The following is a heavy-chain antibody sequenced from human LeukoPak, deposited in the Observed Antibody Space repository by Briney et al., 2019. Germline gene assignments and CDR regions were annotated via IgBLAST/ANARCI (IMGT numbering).Heavy chain of an antibody. CDR3: ARVRLRDPMRFQP. Sequence: SETLSLTCTVSGGSISSYYWSWIRQPAGKGLEWIGRIYTSGSTNYNPSLKSRVTMSVDTSKNQFSLKLSSVTAADTAVYYCARVRLRDPMRFQPWPQKTLVSVSS. J-gene: IGHJ5*02. CDR2: IYTSGST. CDR1: GGSISSYY. D-gene: IGHD2-2*01. V-gene: IGHV4-4*07.